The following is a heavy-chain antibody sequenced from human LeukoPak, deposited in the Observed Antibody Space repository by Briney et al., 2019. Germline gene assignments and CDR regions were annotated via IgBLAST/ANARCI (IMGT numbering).Heavy chain of an antibody. Sequence: GASVKVSCKASGGTFGSYAISWVRQAPGQGLEWMGWISSYNGNTNYAQKLQGRATMTTDTSTSTAYMELRSLRSDDTAVYYCARGSFPSDDILTGPFDNWGQGTLVTVSS. D-gene: IGHD3-9*01. CDR3: ARGSFPSDDILTGPFDN. J-gene: IGHJ4*02. V-gene: IGHV1-18*01. CDR2: ISSYNGNT. CDR1: GGTFGSYA.